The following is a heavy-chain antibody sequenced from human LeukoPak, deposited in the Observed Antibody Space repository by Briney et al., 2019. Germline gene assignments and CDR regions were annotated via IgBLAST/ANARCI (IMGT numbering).Heavy chain of an antibody. Sequence: PGGSLRLSCAASGFTFSSYSMNWVRQAPGKGLEWVAVISYDGSNKYYADSVKGRFTISRDNSKNTLYLQMNSLRAEDTAVYYCAKDLFTIPCSSTSCQELEYGFDPWGQGTLVTVSS. CDR1: GFTFSSYS. CDR3: AKDLFTIPCSSTSCQELEYGFDP. CDR2: ISYDGSNK. D-gene: IGHD2-2*01. J-gene: IGHJ5*02. V-gene: IGHV3-30*18.